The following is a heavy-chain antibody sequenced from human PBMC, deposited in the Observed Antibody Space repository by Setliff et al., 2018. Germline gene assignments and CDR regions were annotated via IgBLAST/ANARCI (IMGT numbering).Heavy chain of an antibody. V-gene: IGHV1-3*01. CDR2: INAGNGNT. CDR1: GYTFTSYA. J-gene: IGHJ5*02. D-gene: IGHD3-3*01. Sequence: ASVKVSCEASGYTFTSYAMHWVRQAPGQRLEWMGWINAGNGNTKYSQKFQGRVTITRDTSASTAYMELSSLRSEDTAVYYCARGRRYFGVVSIDWFDPWGQGTLVTVSS. CDR3: ARGRRYFGVVSIDWFDP.